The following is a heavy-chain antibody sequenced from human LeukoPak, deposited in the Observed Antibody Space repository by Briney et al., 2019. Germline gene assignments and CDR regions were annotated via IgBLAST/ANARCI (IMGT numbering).Heavy chain of an antibody. Sequence: PGGSLRLSCAASGFTFSSYAMSWVRQAPGEGLEWVSAISGSGGSTYYADSVKGRFTISRDNSKNTLYLQMNSLRAEDTAVYYCAMPYYDFWIGYPDTDYWGQGTLVTVSS. J-gene: IGHJ4*02. CDR2: ISGSGGST. V-gene: IGHV3-23*01. CDR1: GFTFSSYA. D-gene: IGHD3-3*01. CDR3: AMPYYDFWIGYPDTDY.